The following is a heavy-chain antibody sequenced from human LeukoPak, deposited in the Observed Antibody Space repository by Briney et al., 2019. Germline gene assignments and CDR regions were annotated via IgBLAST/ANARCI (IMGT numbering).Heavy chain of an antibody. D-gene: IGHD1-26*01. J-gene: IGHJ6*03. CDR2: IYYSGST. V-gene: IGHV4-59*01. CDR3: ARDAYSGSYWGGYYMDV. CDR1: GGSMSSYY. Sequence: SETLSLTCTVSGGSMSSYYWSWIRQPPGKGLEWIGCIYYSGSTNYNPSLKSRVTISVDRSKNQFSLKLSSVTAADTAVYYCARDAYSGSYWGGYYMDVWGKGTTVTVSS.